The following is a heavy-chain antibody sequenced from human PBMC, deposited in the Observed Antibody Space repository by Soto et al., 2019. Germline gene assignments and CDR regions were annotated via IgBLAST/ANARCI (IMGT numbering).Heavy chain of an antibody. D-gene: IGHD1-26*01. J-gene: IGHJ4*02. CDR2: VKQDGSET. V-gene: IGHV3-7*05. Sequence: ESGGGLAQPGGSLRLSCAASGLTFSSYWMSWVRQAPGKGLEWVAKVKQDGSETYYVDSVKGRFTISRDNAKNSLYLQMNSLRPEDTAVYYCVRDILYVGATLYFDYWGQGTLVTVSS. CDR1: GLTFSSYW. CDR3: VRDILYVGATLYFDY.